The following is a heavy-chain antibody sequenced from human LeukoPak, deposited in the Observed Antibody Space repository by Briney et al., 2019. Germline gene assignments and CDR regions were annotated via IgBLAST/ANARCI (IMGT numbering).Heavy chain of an antibody. CDR2: LGGGGHTT. CDR1: GFTFNTYA. CDR3: AKVGTLLRGITYFDY. V-gene: IGHV3-23*01. D-gene: IGHD3-10*01. J-gene: IGHJ4*02. Sequence: GGSLRLSCAASGFTFNTYAMTWVRQAPGKGLEWVSALGGGGHTTYFADSVRGRFIISRDNSKNTLYLQMNSLRAEDTAIYYCAKVGTLLRGITYFDYWGQGTLVTVSS.